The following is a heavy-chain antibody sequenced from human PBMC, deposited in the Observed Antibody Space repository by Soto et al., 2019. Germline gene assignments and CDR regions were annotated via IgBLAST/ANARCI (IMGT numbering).Heavy chain of an antibody. CDR2: INAGNGNT. J-gene: IGHJ6*03. CDR3: ARDLVAAAGTLDYYYYYMDV. V-gene: IGHV1-3*01. Sequence: QVQLVQSGAEVKKPGTSVKVSCKASGYTFTSYAMHWVRQAPGQRLEWMGWINAGNGNTKYSQKFQGRFTITRDTSASTAYMELSSPRSEDTAVYYCARDLVAAAGTLDYYYYYMDVWGKGTTVSVSS. CDR1: GYTFTSYA. D-gene: IGHD6-13*01.